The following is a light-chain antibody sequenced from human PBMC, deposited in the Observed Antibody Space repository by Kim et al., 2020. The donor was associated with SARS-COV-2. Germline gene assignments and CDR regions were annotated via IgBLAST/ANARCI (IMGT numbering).Light chain of an antibody. J-gene: IGLJ3*02. V-gene: IGLV3-1*01. CDR1: DKY. CDR3: QAWDSSTAWV. Sequence: DKYTSWYQQKLGQSPLLVIYQDRKRPSGIPERFSGSSSGNTATLTISGTQVMDEADYYCQAWDSSTAWVFGGGTQLTVL. CDR2: QDR.